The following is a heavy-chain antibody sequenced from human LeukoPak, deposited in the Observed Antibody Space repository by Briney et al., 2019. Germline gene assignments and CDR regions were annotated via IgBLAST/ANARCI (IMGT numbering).Heavy chain of an antibody. D-gene: IGHD1-1*01. J-gene: IGHJ4*02. CDR1: GFTFSTYS. Sequence: GGSLRLSCAASGFTFSTYSMNWVRQSPGKGLEWVSYISARSGTIYYADSVKGRFTISRDNAKSSLYLHMNSLRVEDTAVYYCARETTSGYWGQGTLVTVSS. CDR2: ISARSGTI. V-gene: IGHV3-48*04. CDR3: ARETTSGY.